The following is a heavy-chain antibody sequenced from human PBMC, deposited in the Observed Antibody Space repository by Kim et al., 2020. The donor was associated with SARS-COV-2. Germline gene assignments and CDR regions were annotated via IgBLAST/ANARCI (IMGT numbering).Heavy chain of an antibody. CDR1: GGSFSGYY. J-gene: IGHJ6*02. D-gene: IGHD3-10*01. CDR2: INHSGSA. V-gene: IGHV4-34*01. CDR3: ARGRPYGPGSYYNYEYYYYGMDV. Sequence: SETLSLTCDVSGGSFSGYYWNWIRQSPGKGLEWVGEINHSGSANYNPSLKSRVTISLDTSKNQFSLKLSSVTAADTAVYYCARGRPYGPGSYYNYEYYYYGMDVWGQGTTVTVSS.